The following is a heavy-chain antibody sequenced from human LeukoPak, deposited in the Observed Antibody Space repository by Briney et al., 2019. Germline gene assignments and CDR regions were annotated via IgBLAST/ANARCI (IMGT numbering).Heavy chain of an antibody. Sequence: GGSLRLSCAASGFTFSSYSMNWVREAPGKGLEWVSSISSSSSYIYYADSVKGRFTISRDNAKNSLYLQMNSLRAEDTAVYYCARDSVRQLLFHYWGQGTLVTVSS. J-gene: IGHJ4*02. D-gene: IGHD2-2*01. V-gene: IGHV3-21*01. CDR1: GFTFSSYS. CDR2: ISSSSSYI. CDR3: ARDSVRQLLFHY.